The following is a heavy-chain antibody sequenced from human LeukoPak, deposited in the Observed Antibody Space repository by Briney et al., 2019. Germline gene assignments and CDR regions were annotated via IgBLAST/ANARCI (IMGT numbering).Heavy chain of an antibody. CDR1: GYSFTSYW. J-gene: IGHJ4*02. CDR3: ASSDGYNNEGYFDY. D-gene: IGHD5-24*01. Sequence: GESLKISCKGSGYSFTSYWIGWVRQMPGKGLEWMGIIYPDDSDTTYSPSFQGQVTISADKSISTAYLQWSSLKASDSAMYYCASSDGYNNEGYFDYWGQGTLVTVSS. CDR2: IYPDDSDT. V-gene: IGHV5-51*01.